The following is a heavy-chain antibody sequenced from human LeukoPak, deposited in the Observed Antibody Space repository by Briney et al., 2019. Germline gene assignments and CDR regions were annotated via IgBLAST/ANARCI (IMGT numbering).Heavy chain of an antibody. V-gene: IGHV3-23*01. CDR3: AKDRAPYCSSSSCNGTFDY. CDR2: ISGSGGST. D-gene: IGHD2-2*01. J-gene: IGHJ4*02. Sequence: GGSPRLSCAASGFTFSNHAMSWVRQAPGKGLEWVSAISGSGGSTYYADSVRGRFTISRDNSKNTLYLQMNRLRAEDTALYYCAKDRAPYCSSSSCNGTFDYWGQETLVTVSS. CDR1: GFTFSNHA.